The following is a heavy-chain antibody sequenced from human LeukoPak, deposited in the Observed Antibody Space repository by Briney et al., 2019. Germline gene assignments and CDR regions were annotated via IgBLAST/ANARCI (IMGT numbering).Heavy chain of an antibody. D-gene: IGHD6-19*01. V-gene: IGHV1-69*13. CDR3: AVDPGIAVAGTGTFDY. J-gene: IGHJ4*02. CDR1: GGTFSSYA. Sequence: ASVKVSCKASGGTFSSYAISWVRQAPGQGLEWMGGIIPIFGTANYAQKFQGRVTITADESTSTAYMELSSLRSEDTAVYYCAVDPGIAVAGTGTFDYWGQGTLVTVSS. CDR2: IIPIFGTA.